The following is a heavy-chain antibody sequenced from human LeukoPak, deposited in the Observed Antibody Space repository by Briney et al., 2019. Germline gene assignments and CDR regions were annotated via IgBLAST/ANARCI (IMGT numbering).Heavy chain of an antibody. D-gene: IGHD3-3*01. J-gene: IGHJ4*02. CDR3: ASSAYDFGPFDY. Sequence: SETLSLTCSVSGYSISSDYYWGWIRQPPGKGLEWIGSIYHSGSTYQNPSLKSRVTISVDRSKNQFSLKVSSVTAADTAVYYCASSAYDFGPFDYWGQGTLVTVSS. CDR1: GYSISSDYY. CDR2: IYHSGST. V-gene: IGHV4-38-2*02.